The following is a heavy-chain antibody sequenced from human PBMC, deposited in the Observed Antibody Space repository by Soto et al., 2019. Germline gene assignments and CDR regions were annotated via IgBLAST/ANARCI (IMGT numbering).Heavy chain of an antibody. CDR1: GFTVSSNY. J-gene: IGHJ4*02. CDR3: ATAKLLLPWLFDY. V-gene: IGHV3-66*01. CDR2: IYSGGST. Sequence: GGALRLSCAASGFTVSSNYMSWVRQAPGKGLEWVSVIYSGGSTYYADSVKGRFIISRDDSKNTLFLQMNSLRAEDTAVYYCATAKLLLPWLFDYWGQGTLVTVSS. D-gene: IGHD2-15*01.